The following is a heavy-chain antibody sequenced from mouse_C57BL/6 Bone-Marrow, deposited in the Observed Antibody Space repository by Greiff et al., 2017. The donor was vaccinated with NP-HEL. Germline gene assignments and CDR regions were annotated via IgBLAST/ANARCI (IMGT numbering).Heavy chain of an antibody. CDR2: ISNGGGST. V-gene: IGHV5-12*01. Sequence: DVMLVESGGGLVQPGGSLKLSCAASGFTFSDYYMYWVRQTPEKRLEWVAYISNGGGSTYYLDTVKGRFTISRDNAKNTLYLQMSRLKSEDTAMYYCARQGYYSNYPFDYWGQGTTLTVSS. CDR3: ARQGYYSNYPFDY. J-gene: IGHJ2*01. CDR1: GFTFSDYY. D-gene: IGHD2-5*01.